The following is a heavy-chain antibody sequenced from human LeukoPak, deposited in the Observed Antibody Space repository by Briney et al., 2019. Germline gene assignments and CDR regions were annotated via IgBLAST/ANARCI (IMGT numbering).Heavy chain of an antibody. J-gene: IGHJ4*02. D-gene: IGHD1-26*01. V-gene: IGHV4-59*01. CDR3: ARGGGWELLLYY. CDR1: GVSISSYY. Sequence: SETLSLTCTVSGVSISSYYWSWIRQPPGKGLEWIGYIYYSGSTNYNPSLKSRVTISVDTSKNQFSLKLSSVTAADTAVYYCARGGGWELLLYYWGQGTLVTVSS. CDR2: IYYSGST.